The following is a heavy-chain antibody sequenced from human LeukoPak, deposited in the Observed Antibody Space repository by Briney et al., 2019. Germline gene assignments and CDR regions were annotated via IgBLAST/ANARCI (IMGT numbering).Heavy chain of an antibody. Sequence: GASVKVSCKASGYTFTGYYMHWVRQAPGQGLEWMGWINPNSGGTNYAQKFQGRVTMTRDTSISTAYMELSRLRSDDTAVYYCARDGYSSRPNYYYYYCMDVWGKGTTVTVSS. CDR1: GYTFTGYY. CDR3: ARDGYSSRPNYYYYYCMDV. V-gene: IGHV1-2*02. J-gene: IGHJ6*03. D-gene: IGHD6-13*01. CDR2: INPNSGGT.